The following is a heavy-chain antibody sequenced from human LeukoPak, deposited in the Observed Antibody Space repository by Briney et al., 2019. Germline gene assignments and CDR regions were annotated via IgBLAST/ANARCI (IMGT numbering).Heavy chain of an antibody. CDR3: ARAGDSTSPLDY. CDR2: IYTSGST. V-gene: IGHV4-4*07. D-gene: IGHD6-13*01. Sequence: SETLSLTCTVCGGSFSSYYWNWIRPPAAKGLEWIGRIYTSGSTNYNPSLKSRVTMSVDTSKNQFSVKLNSVTAADTAVYYCARAGDSTSPLDYWGQGTLVTVSS. CDR1: GGSFSSYY. J-gene: IGHJ4*02.